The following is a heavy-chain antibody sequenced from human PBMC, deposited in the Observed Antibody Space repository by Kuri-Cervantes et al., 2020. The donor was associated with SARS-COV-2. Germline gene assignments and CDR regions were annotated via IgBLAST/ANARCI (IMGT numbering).Heavy chain of an antibody. CDR3: ARRVYYDSSGYRDAFDI. D-gene: IGHD3-22*01. CDR1: GFIFSDYY. J-gene: IGHJ3*02. V-gene: IGHV3-11*04. Sequence: GGSLRLSCTASGFIFSDYYMTWIRQAPGKGLEWVSNIGPSGTTKYYADSVKGRFTISRDNAKNSLYLQMNSLRAEDTAVYYCARRVYYDSSGYRDAFDIWGQGTMVTVSS. CDR2: IGPSGTTK.